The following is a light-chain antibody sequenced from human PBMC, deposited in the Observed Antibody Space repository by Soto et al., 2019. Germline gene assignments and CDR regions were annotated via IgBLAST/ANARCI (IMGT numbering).Light chain of an antibody. J-gene: IGKJ4*01. V-gene: IGKV3-11*01. CDR1: QSIDPY. CDR2: DAV. CDR3: QQRSDWPPLT. Sequence: EIVLTQSPDTLSLSPGERATLSCMASQSIDPYLAWHQQKPGQSPRLLVYDAVNRAAGAPDRFSGSGSGTDFTLTISSLEPEDSAVYLCQQRSDWPPLTFGGGTKVEI.